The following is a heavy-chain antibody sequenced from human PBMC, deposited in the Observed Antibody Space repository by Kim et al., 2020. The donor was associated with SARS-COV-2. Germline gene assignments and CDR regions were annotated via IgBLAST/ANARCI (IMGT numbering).Heavy chain of an antibody. J-gene: IGHJ6*02. D-gene: IGHD5-12*01. CDR3: ARDLVATSYYGMDV. CDR1: GYTFTSYA. CDR2: INTNTGNP. Sequence: ASVKVSCKASGYTFTSYAMNWVRQAPGQGLEWMGWINTNTGNPTYAQGFTGRFVFSLDTSVSTAYLQISSLKAEDTAVYYCARDLVATSYYGMDVWGQGTTVTVSS. V-gene: IGHV7-4-1*02.